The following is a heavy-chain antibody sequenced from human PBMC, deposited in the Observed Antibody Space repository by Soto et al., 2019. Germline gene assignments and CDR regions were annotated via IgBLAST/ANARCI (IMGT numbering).Heavy chain of an antibody. CDR1: GGAFTNPA. V-gene: IGHV1-69*06. Sequence: SVKVSCKASGGAFTNPAINWVRQAPGQGFQWMGGIIPIFGTSNSAQKFQDRLTISADTSTGTAYLELRSLQSEDTAIYYCATARQDGLTWSYYFYSWGPGTLVTVSS. CDR3: ATARQDGLTWSYYFYS. D-gene: IGHD6-6*01. J-gene: IGHJ4*02. CDR2: IIPIFGTS.